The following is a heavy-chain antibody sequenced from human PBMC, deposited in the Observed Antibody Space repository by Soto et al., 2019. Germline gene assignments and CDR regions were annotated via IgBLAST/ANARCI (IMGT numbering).Heavy chain of an antibody. D-gene: IGHD2-15*01. J-gene: IGHJ4*02. CDR1: GFTFSSHT. Sequence: QVQLVESGGGVGQPGRSLRLSCAASGFTFSSHTMHWVRQAPGKGLEWMAVISFDGKNEYYADSVKGRFTISRDNSKNTLFLQMNSLRAEDTAVFYCARDAAHNSDYFDYWGQGNLVTVSS. CDR3: ARDAAHNSDYFDY. CDR2: ISFDGKNE. V-gene: IGHV3-30*04.